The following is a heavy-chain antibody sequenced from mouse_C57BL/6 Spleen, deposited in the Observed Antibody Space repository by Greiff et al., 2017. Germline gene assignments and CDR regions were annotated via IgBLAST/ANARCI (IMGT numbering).Heavy chain of an antibody. CDR3: ARGGTTVVAEWYFDV. D-gene: IGHD1-1*01. J-gene: IGHJ1*03. CDR2: IHPNSGST. CDR1: GYTFTSYW. V-gene: IGHV1-64*01. Sequence: QVHVKQPGAELVKPGASVKLSCKASGYTFTSYWMHWVKQRPGQGLEWIGMIHPNSGSTNYNEKFKSKATLTVDKSSSTAYMQLSSLTSEDSAVYYCARGGTTVVAEWYFDVWGTGTTVTVSS.